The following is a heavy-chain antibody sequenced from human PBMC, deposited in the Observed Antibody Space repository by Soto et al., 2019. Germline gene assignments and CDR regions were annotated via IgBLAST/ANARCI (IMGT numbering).Heavy chain of an antibody. V-gene: IGHV6-1*01. CDR1: GDSVSSNSAA. CDR3: ARDAYSSSSFGYYYGMDV. CDR2: TYYRSKWYN. D-gene: IGHD6-6*01. J-gene: IGHJ6*02. Sequence: SQTLSLTCVISGDSVSSNSAAWNWIRQSPSRGLEWLGRTYYRSKWYNDYAVSVKSRITINPDTSKNQFSLQLNSVTPEDTAVYYCARDAYSSSSFGYYYGMDVWGQGTTVTLSS.